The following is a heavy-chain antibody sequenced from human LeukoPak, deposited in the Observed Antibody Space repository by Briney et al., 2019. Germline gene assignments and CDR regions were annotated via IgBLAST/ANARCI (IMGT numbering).Heavy chain of an antibody. CDR2: IYYSGST. Sequence: PSETLSLTCTASGGSISSYYWSWIRQPPGKGLEWIGYIYYSGSTNYNPSLKSRVTISVDTSKNQFSLKLSSVTADTAVYYCARGDYYGEGDNYYFDYWGQGTLVTVSS. D-gene: IGHD4-17*01. CDR1: GGSISSYY. J-gene: IGHJ4*02. CDR3: ARGDYYGEGDNYYFDY. V-gene: IGHV4-59*01.